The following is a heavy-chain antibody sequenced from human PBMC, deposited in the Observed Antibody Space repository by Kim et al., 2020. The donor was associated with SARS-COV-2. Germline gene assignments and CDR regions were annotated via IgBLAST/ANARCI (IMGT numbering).Heavy chain of an antibody. CDR3: AGGYYEFWSGYDTLGY. CDR1: GYTFTSYA. J-gene: IGHJ4*02. CDR2: INTNTGNP. V-gene: IGHV7-4-1*02. D-gene: IGHD3-3*01. Sequence: ASVKVSCKASGYTFTSYAMNWVRQAPGQGLEWRGWINTNTGNPTYAQGFTGRFVFSLDTSVSTAYLQISSLKAEDTAVYYCAGGYYEFWSGYDTLGYWGQGTLVTVSS.